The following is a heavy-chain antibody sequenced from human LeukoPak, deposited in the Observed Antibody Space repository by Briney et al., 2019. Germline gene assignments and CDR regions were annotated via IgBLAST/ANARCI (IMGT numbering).Heavy chain of an antibody. CDR2: ISYDGSNK. V-gene: IGHV3-30-3*01. J-gene: IGHJ5*02. D-gene: IGHD3-3*01. CDR3: ARGPRIWSGYYWFDP. CDR1: GFAFSSYA. Sequence: GGSLRLSCAASGFAFSSYAMHWVRQAPGKGLEWVAVISYDGSNKYYADSVKGRFTISRDNSKNTLYLQMNGLRAEDTAVYYCARGPRIWSGYYWFDPWGQGTLVTVSS.